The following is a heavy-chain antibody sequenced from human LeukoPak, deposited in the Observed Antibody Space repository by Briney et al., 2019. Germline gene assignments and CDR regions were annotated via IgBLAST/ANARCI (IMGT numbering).Heavy chain of an antibody. V-gene: IGHV1-24*01. CDR1: GYTLTELS. D-gene: IGHD4-17*01. CDR2: FDPEDGET. Sequence: ASVKVSCKVSGYTLTELSMHWVRQAPGKGLEWMGGFDPEDGETIYAQKFQGRVTMTEDTSTDTAYMELSSLRSEDTAVYYCATVFDSNGDDPFDNWGKEPLFTVPS. J-gene: IGHJ4*02. CDR3: ATVFDSNGDDPFDN.